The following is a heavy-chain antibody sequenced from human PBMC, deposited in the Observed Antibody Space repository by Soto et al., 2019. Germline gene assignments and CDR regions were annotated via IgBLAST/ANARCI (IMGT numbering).Heavy chain of an antibody. Sequence: SGPTLVNPTQTLTLTCTFSGFSLSTSGMCVSWIRQPPGKALEWLALIDWDDDKYYSTSLKTRLAISKDTSKNQVVLTMTNMDPVDTATYYCARMKGYSSSWYSNYYYYGMDVWGQGTTVTVSS. V-gene: IGHV2-70*01. CDR1: GFSLSTSGMC. CDR2: IDWDDDK. D-gene: IGHD6-13*01. CDR3: ARMKGYSSSWYSNYYYYGMDV. J-gene: IGHJ6*02.